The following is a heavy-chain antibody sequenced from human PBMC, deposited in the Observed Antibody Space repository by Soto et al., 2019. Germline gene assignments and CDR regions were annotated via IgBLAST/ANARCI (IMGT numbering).Heavy chain of an antibody. V-gene: IGHV4-34*01. Sequence: QVQLQQWGAGLLKPSETLSLTCAVYGGFVSSGSYYWSWIRQPPGKGLEWIGEMSHSGGTHFNPSRKSRADRSEDTSKNQFSLKMSSVTAAVTAFYYCARVERGTATTVVDAFHIFVPGPMVTVSS. D-gene: IGHD1-1*01. J-gene: IGHJ3*02. CDR2: MSHSGGT. CDR3: ARVERGTATTVVDAFHI. CDR1: GGFVSSGSYY.